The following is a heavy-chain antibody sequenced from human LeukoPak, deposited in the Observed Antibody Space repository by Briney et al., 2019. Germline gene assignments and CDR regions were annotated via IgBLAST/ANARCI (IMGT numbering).Heavy chain of an antibody. CDR2: INPNSGGT. J-gene: IGHJ5*02. CDR3: AREVTGTTRWFDP. V-gene: IGHV1-2*02. CDR1: GYTFTGYY. Sequence: ASVKVSCKASGYTFTGYYMHWVRQAPGQGLEWMGWINPNSGGTNYAQKFQGRVTITADKSTSTAYMELSSLRSEDTAVYYCAREVTGTTRWFDPWGQGTLVTVSS. D-gene: IGHD1-7*01.